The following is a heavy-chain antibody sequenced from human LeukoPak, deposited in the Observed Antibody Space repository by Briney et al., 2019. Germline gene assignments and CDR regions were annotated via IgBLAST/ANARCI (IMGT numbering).Heavy chain of an antibody. Sequence: SETLSLTCTVSGGSISSYYWSWIRQPPGKGLEWIGYIYYSGSTNYNPSLKSRVTISVDTSKNQFSLKLSSVTAADTAVYYCARLVGYGGNSGFDDAFDIWGQGTMVTVSS. V-gene: IGHV4-59*08. CDR2: IYYSGST. J-gene: IGHJ3*02. CDR1: GGSISSYY. D-gene: IGHD4-17*01. CDR3: ARLVGYGGNSGFDDAFDI.